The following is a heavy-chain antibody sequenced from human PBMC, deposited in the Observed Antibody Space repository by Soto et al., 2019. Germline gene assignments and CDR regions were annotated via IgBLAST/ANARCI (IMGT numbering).Heavy chain of an antibody. J-gene: IGHJ3*02. CDR3: ARESRSLVRNWGRNAFDI. CDR2: IWDDGSNK. Sequence: GGSLRLSCAASGFTFSSYGMHWVRQAPGKGLEWVAVIWDDGSNKYYADSVKGRFTISRDNSKNTLYLQMNSLIAEDTAVYYCARESRSLVRNWGRNAFDIWGQGTMVTVSS. D-gene: IGHD7-27*01. CDR1: GFTFSSYG. V-gene: IGHV3-33*01.